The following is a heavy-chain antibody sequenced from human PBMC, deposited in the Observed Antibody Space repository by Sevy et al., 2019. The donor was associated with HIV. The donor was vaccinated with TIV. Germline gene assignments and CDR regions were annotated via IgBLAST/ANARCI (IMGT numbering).Heavy chain of an antibody. D-gene: IGHD6-13*01. CDR3: AKAAGTVHSTPTPELN. CDR1: GFIFSSYA. J-gene: IGHJ4*02. V-gene: IGHV3-23*01. Sequence: GGPLRLSCAASGFIFSSYAMSWVRQSRGKGLEWASSISGSGGETYYADSVKGRFSVSRDNSKNTLYMQMNSLRAEDTAIYYCAKAAGTVHSTPTPELNWGQGTLVTVSS. CDR2: ISGSGGET.